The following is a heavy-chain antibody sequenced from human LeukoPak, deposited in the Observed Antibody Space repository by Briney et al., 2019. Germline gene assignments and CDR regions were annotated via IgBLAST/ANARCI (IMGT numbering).Heavy chain of an antibody. J-gene: IGHJ4*02. CDR2: IWYDGSNK. CDR1: GFTFSSYG. Sequence: PGGSLRLSCAASGFTFSSYGMHWVRQAPGKGLEWVAVIWYDGSNKYYADSVKGRFTISRDNSKNTLYLQMNSLRAEDTAVYYCARDGYGGIRRYFDYWGQGTLVTVSS. D-gene: IGHD5-12*01. V-gene: IGHV3-33*01. CDR3: ARDGYGGIRRYFDY.